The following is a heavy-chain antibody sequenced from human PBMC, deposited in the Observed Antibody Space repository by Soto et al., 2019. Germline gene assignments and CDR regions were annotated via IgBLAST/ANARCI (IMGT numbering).Heavy chain of an antibody. J-gene: IGHJ5*02. CDR1: GGTFSSYA. D-gene: IGHD4-17*01. V-gene: IGHV1-69*13. CDR2: IIPIFGTA. CDR3: ARLSPATVVTQA. Sequence: GASVKVSCKASGGTFSSYAISWVRQAPGQGLEWMGGIIPIFGTANYAQKFQGRVTITADESTSTAYMELSSLRSEDTAVYYCARLSPATVVTQAWGQGTLVTVSS.